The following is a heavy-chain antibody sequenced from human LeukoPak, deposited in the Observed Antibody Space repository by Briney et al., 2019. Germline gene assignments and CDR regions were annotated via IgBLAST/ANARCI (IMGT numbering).Heavy chain of an antibody. CDR3: ARKISMVRGVITYYFDY. Sequence: PGGSLRLSCAASGFTFSSYAMSWVRQAPEKGLEWVSAISGSGGSTYYADSVKGRFTISRDNSKNTLYLQMNSLRAEDTAVYYCARKISMVRGVITYYFDYWGQGTLVTVSS. V-gene: IGHV3-23*01. CDR1: GFTFSSYA. CDR2: ISGSGGST. J-gene: IGHJ4*02. D-gene: IGHD3-10*01.